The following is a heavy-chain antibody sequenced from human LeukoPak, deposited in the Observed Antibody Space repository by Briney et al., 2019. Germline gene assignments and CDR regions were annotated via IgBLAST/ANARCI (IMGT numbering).Heavy chain of an antibody. V-gene: IGHV4-34*01. CDR1: GGSFSGYY. D-gene: IGHD2-15*01. CDR3: ARGIVVVVAAAAANWFDP. Sequence: SETLSLTCAVYGGSFSGYYWSWIRQPPGKGLEWIGEINHSGSTNYNPSLKSRVTISVDTSKNQFSLKLSSVTAADTAVYYCARGIVVVVAAAAANWFDPWGQGTLVTVSS. CDR2: INHSGST. J-gene: IGHJ5*02.